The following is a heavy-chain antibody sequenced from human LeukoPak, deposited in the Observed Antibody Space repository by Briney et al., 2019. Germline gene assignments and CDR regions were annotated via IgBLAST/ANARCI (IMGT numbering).Heavy chain of an antibody. D-gene: IGHD2-2*01. CDR2: ISAYNGNT. Sequence: GASVKVSCKASGYTFTIYGISWVRQAPGQGLEWMGWISAYNGNTNYAQKLQGRVTMTTDTSTSTAYMELRSLRSDDTAVYYCARAYCSSTSCYGNWFDPWGQGTLVTVSS. J-gene: IGHJ5*02. CDR1: GYTFTIYG. V-gene: IGHV1-18*01. CDR3: ARAYCSSTSCYGNWFDP.